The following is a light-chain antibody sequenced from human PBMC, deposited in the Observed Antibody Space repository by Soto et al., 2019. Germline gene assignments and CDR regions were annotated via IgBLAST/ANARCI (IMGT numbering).Light chain of an antibody. CDR3: ASYTGSSTYV. CDR1: SGDVGFYDF. J-gene: IGLJ3*02. Sequence: QSALTQPASMSGSPGQSITISCTGTSGDVGFYDFVSWYQQPPGKVPRLIIYGVTKRPSGVSHRFSGSKSGNTASLTISGLQVEDEADYSCASYTGSSTYVFGGGTKVTVL. CDR2: GVT. V-gene: IGLV2-14*03.